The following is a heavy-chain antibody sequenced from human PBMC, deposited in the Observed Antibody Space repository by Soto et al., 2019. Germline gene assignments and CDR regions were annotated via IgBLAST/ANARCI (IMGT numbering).Heavy chain of an antibody. Sequence: EVRLVESGGGWVQPGVSLRLSCVTSGFTFSNYEMNWVRQAPGRGLEWLSYIGTTGTTTYYADSVKGRFTISRDNARNSLYLVMDSLRAEDTAVYYCARGRLSGTTGDYWGQGTLVTVSS. CDR1: GFTFSNYE. D-gene: IGHD1-7*01. CDR3: ARGRLSGTTGDY. J-gene: IGHJ4*02. CDR2: IGTTGTTT. V-gene: IGHV3-48*03.